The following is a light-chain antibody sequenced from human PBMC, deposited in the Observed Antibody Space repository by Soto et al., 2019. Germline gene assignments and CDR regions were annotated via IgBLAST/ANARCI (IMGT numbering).Light chain of an antibody. V-gene: IGLV1-44*01. CDR1: SSNIGSNY. J-gene: IGLJ1*01. CDR2: SDD. CDR3: AAWNDNRDGPGFL. Sequence: QSVLTQPPSASGTPGQRVTISCSGSSSNIGSNYVNWYQHLPGTAPKLLIYSDDQRPSGVPDRFSGSKSGTSASLAISGLQSEDEADYFCAAWNDNRDGPGFLFATGTKFTV.